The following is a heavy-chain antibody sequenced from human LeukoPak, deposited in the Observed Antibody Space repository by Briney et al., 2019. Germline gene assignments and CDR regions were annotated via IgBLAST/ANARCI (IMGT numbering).Heavy chain of an antibody. CDR2: INSNSGGT. CDR1: GHTFTGYY. CDR3: ASYCSGGSCPAPFAFDI. J-gene: IGHJ3*02. V-gene: IGHV1-2*02. D-gene: IGHD2-15*01. Sequence: ASVKVSCKASGHTFTGYYMHWERQAPGQGLEWMGWINSNSGGTNYAQKFQGRVTMTRDTSICTAYMELSRLRSDDTAVYYCASYCSGGSCPAPFAFDIWGQGTMVTVSS.